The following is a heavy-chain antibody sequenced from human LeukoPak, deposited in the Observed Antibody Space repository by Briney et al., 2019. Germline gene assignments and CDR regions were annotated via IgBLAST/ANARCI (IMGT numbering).Heavy chain of an antibody. CDR2: IYSSGTT. CDR1: GGSISGYN. V-gene: IGHV4-59*08. D-gene: IGHD1-26*01. Sequence: SETLSFTCTVSGGSISGYNWIWIPQPPGKGLKWIGYIYSSGTTNYNPSLKSQITISIDTSKHQFSLKLTSGTAADTAVYYCARRPIVGTKGHDYWGQGTLVTVSS. J-gene: IGHJ4*02. CDR3: ARRPIVGTKGHDY.